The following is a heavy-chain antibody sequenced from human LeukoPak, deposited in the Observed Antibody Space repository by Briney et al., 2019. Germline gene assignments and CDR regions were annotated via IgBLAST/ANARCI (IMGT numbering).Heavy chain of an antibody. CDR2: INSNSGGT. Sequence: ASVKVSCKASGYTFTFNYMHWVRQAPGQGREWMGWINSNSGGTKYAQKFQGRVTMTRDTSSSTAYMELSRLTSDDTAVYYCARDNRDYFDYWGQGTLVTVSS. J-gene: IGHJ4*02. CDR1: GYTFTFNY. V-gene: IGHV1-2*02. CDR3: ARDNRDYFDY.